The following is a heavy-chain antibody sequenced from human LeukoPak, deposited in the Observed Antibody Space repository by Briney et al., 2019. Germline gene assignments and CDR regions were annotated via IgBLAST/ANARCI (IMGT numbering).Heavy chain of an antibody. CDR1: SGSISSYY. CDR3: ARVVLVPDYYFDY. J-gene: IGHJ4*02. D-gene: IGHD1-14*01. CDR2: IYYSGST. V-gene: IGHV4-59*08. Sequence: PSETLSLTCTVSSGSISSYYWSWIRQPPGKGLEWIGYIYYSGSTNYNPSLKSRVTISVDTSKNQFSLKLSSVTAADTAVYYCARVVLVPDYYFDYWGQGTLVTVSS.